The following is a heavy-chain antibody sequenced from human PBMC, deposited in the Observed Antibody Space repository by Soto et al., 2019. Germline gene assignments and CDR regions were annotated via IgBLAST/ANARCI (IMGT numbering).Heavy chain of an antibody. Sequence: SLTCTVSGGSISSGGYYCSWIRQHPGKGLEWIGYIYYSGSTYYNPSLKSRVTISVDTSKNQFSLKLSSVTAADTAVYYCARGLVTTSWYYFDYWGQGTLVTVSS. J-gene: IGHJ4*02. V-gene: IGHV4-31*03. D-gene: IGHD4-17*01. CDR2: IYYSGST. CDR1: GGSISSGGYY. CDR3: ARGLVTTSWYYFDY.